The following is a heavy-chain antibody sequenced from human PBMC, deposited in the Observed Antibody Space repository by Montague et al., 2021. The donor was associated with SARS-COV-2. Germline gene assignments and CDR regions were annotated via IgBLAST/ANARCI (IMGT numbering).Heavy chain of an antibody. CDR3: ARHSGSYTIFGVVIIPDAFDI. V-gene: IGHV4-39*01. J-gene: IGHJ3*02. Sequence: SETLSLTCTVSGSSISSSSYYWGWIRQPPGKGLEWIGSIYYSGSTYYNPSLKSRVTISVDTFKNQFSLKLSSVTAADTAVYYWARHSGSYTIFGVVIIPDAFDIWGQGTMVTVSS. CDR1: GSSISSSSYY. D-gene: IGHD3-3*01. CDR2: IYYSGST.